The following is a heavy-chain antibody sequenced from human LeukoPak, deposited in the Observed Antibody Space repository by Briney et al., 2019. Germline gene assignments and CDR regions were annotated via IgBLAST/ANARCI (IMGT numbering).Heavy chain of an antibody. J-gene: IGHJ4*02. V-gene: IGHV4-59*01. D-gene: IGHD5-24*01. CDR3: ARVGGYNSPLDY. Sequence: SETLSLTCTVSGGSISRYYWSWIRQPPGKGLEWIGYIYYNRSTNYNPSLKSQVSMSVDTSKNQFSLQLSSVTAADTAMDYCARVGGYNSPLDYWGQGTLVTVSS. CDR2: IYYNRST. CDR1: GGSISRYY.